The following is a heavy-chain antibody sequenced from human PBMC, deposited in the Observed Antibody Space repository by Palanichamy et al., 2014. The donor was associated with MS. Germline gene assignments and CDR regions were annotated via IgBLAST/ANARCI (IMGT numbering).Heavy chain of an antibody. CDR1: GASISSNF. V-gene: IGHV4-4*07. CDR2: TSASGPT. D-gene: IGHD3-16*01. Sequence: QVQLQESGPGLVKPSETLSLTCIVSGASISSNFWSWIRQPAGKDLEWIGRTSASGPTNYNPSLRSRVTMSIDTSKNHFSLRLTSVTAADTALYYCGRDMSTSVDFWGQGIQVTVSS. J-gene: IGHJ4*02. CDR3: GRDMSTSVDF.